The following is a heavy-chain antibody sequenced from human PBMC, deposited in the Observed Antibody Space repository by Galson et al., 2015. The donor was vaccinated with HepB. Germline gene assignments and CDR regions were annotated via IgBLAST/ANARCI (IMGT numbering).Heavy chain of an antibody. D-gene: IGHD6-19*01. Sequence: SLRLSCAASGFSISSSWMHWVRQAPGKGLMWVSRIDGDGTSISYADSVKGRFTISRDNAKNTLYLQMNSLRAEDTAVYYCAREDGSGWHHYWGQGTLVTVSS. CDR3: AREDGSGWHHY. J-gene: IGHJ4*02. CDR2: IDGDGTSI. CDR1: GFSISSSW. V-gene: IGHV3-74*01.